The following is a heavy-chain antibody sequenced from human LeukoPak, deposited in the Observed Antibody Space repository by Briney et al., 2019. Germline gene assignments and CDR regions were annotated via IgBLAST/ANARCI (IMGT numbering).Heavy chain of an antibody. V-gene: IGHV3-30*02. CDR3: AKVLSSSWGYFDS. CDR2: IRNDGTNK. Sequence: GGSLRLSCAASGFTFSNYGFHWVRQAPGKGLEWVAFIRNDGTNKYYADSVKGRFTISRDNSKNTLYLQMNSLRAEDTAVYNCAKVLSSSWGYFDSWGQGTLVTVSS. J-gene: IGHJ4*02. CDR1: GFTFSNYG. D-gene: IGHD6-13*01.